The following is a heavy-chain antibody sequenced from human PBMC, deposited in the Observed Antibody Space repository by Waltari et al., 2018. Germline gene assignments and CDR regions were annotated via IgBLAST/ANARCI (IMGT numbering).Heavy chain of an antibody. CDR1: GFTFSSYE. D-gene: IGHD5-18*01. CDR2: ISSSGRTK. J-gene: IGHJ6*02. CDR3: ARAVGDYTAMADGGMDV. Sequence: EVQLVESGGGLVQPGGSLRLSCAASGFTFSSYEMNWVRPAPGKGMEWVSYISSSGRTKYYADAVKGRYTISRDNAKNSLYLQMNSLRAEDTAVYYCARAVGDYTAMADGGMDVWGQGTTVTVSS. V-gene: IGHV3-48*03.